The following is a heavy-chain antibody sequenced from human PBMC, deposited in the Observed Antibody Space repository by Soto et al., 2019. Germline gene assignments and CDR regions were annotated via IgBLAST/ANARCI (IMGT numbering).Heavy chain of an antibody. D-gene: IGHD1-20*01. V-gene: IGHV4-39*01. Sequence: SETLSLTCTVSGGSISSSSYYWGWIRQPPGKGLEWIGSIYYSGSTYYNPSLKSRVTISVDTSKNQFSLKLSSVTAADTAIYYCARRVITATLDYWGQGTLVTVSS. CDR1: GGSISSSSYY. CDR3: ARRVITATLDY. CDR2: IYYSGST. J-gene: IGHJ4*02.